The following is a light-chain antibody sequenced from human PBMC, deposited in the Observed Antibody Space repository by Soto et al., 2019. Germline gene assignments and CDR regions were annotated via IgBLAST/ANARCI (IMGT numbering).Light chain of an antibody. CDR2: EVT. J-gene: IGLJ1*01. CDR1: SSDVGGYNY. Sequence: QSALTQPPSASGSPGQSVTISCTGTSSDVGGYNYVSWYQQHPGKAPKLMIYEVTKRPSGVPDRFSGSKSGNTASLTVSGLQADDEADYYCSPYACSNNLKVFGTGTKLTVL. V-gene: IGLV2-8*01. CDR3: SPYACSNNLKV.